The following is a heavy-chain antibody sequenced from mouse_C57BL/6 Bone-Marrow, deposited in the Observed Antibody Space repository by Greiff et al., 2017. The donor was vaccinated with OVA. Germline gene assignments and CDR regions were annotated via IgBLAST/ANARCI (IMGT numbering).Heavy chain of an antibody. Sequence: EVMLVESGGGLVQPGGSLKLSCAASGFTFSDYGMAWVRQAPRQGPEWVAFISNLAYSIYYADTVTGRFTISRENAKNTLYLEVSSLRSEDTAMDYCARHGGDYAMDYWGQGTSVTVSS. CDR2: ISNLAYSI. CDR3: ARHGGDYAMDY. V-gene: IGHV5-15*01. J-gene: IGHJ4*01. CDR1: GFTFSDYG.